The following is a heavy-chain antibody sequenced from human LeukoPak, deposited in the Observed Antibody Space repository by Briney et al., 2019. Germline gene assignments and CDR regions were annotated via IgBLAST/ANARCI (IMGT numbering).Heavy chain of an antibody. V-gene: IGHV1-18*01. Sequence: GASVKVSCKASGYTFTSYGNSWVRQAPGQGLEWMGWISAYNGNTNYAQKLQGRVTMTTDTSTSTAYMELRSLRSDDTAVYYCARVITMVRGVIPREDYWGQGTLVTVSS. CDR3: ARVITMVRGVIPREDY. D-gene: IGHD3-10*01. CDR2: ISAYNGNT. CDR1: GYTFTSYG. J-gene: IGHJ4*02.